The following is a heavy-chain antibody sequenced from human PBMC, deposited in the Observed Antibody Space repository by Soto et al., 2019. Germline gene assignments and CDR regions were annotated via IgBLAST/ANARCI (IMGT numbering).Heavy chain of an antibody. CDR3: ARDSSAYGYFDY. Sequence: GGSLRLSCAASGFTFSTYNMNWVRQAPGKGLEWVSYIGSSSGTIYYADSVKGRFTISRDNAKKSLFLQMNSLRDEDSAVYYCARDSSAYGYFDYWGQGTLVTVSS. CDR1: GFTFSTYN. CDR2: IGSSSGTI. V-gene: IGHV3-48*02. J-gene: IGHJ4*02. D-gene: IGHD3-22*01.